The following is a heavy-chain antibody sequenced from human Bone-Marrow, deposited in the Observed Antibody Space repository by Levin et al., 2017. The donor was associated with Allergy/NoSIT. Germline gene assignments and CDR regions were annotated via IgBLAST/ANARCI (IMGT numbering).Heavy chain of an antibody. D-gene: IGHD3-9*01. CDR3: ARHILTGYYTVGD. CDR1: GFSFSDFQ. J-gene: IGHJ4*02. V-gene: IGHV3-11*03. CDR2: ISSRSSHT. Sequence: GESLKISCAASGFSFSDFQMGWIRQTPGKGLQWVSYISSRSSHTHYADFVKGRFTISRDNAKNSLFLQMNNLRAEDTAVYYCARHILTGYYTVGDWGQGALVTVSS.